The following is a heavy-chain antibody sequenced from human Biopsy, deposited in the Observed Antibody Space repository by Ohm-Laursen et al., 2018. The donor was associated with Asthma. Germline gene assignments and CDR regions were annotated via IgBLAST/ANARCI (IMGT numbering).Heavy chain of an antibody. Sequence: SLRLSCAASGFTFGDYCMSWVRQVPGRGLEWVANIKHDGSENNHVDSLKGRFTISRDNAKNSLYLQMNSLRAGDTAVYYCAKDERAYDGSDSKYMQPLPLGDWGQGTLVIVSA. CDR1: GFTFGDYC. V-gene: IGHV3-7*03. D-gene: IGHD2-21*01. CDR2: IKHDGSEN. CDR3: AKDERAYDGSDSKYMQPLPLGD. J-gene: IGHJ4*02.